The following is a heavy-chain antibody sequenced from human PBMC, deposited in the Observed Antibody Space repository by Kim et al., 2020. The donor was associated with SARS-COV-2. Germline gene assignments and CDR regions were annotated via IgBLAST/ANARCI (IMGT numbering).Heavy chain of an antibody. D-gene: IGHD3-10*01. CDR3: ARGDGSGSYYCCDYGMDV. J-gene: IGHJ6*02. Sequence: SETLSLTCAVYGGSFSGYYWSWIRQPPGKGLEWIGEINHSGSTNYNPSLKSRVTISVDTSKNQFSLKLSSVTAADTAVYYCARGDGSGSYYCCDYGMDVWGQGTTVTVSS. CDR1: GGSFSGYY. V-gene: IGHV4-34*01. CDR2: INHSGST.